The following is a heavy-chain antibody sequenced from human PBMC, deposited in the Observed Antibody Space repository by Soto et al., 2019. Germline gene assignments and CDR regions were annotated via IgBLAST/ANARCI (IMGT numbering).Heavy chain of an antibody. J-gene: IGHJ4*02. CDR1: GYTFTGYY. Sequence: GASVKVSCKASGYTFTGYYMHWVRQAPGQGLEWMGWINPNSGGTNYAQKFQGRVTMTRDTSISTAYMELSRLRSDDTAVYYCARITIFGVVGFDYWGQGTLVTVS. D-gene: IGHD3-3*01. CDR3: ARITIFGVVGFDY. V-gene: IGHV1-2*02. CDR2: INPNSGGT.